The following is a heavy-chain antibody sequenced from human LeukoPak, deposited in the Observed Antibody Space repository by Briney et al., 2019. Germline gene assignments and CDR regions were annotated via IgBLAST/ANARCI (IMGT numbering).Heavy chain of an antibody. CDR3: ARVRQYSSGWYSGYFDY. D-gene: IGHD6-19*01. Sequence: GGSLRLSCAASGFTFSRYSMNWVRQAPGKGLEWVSVIYGGGSTYYADSVKGRFTISRDNSKNTLYLQMNSLRAEDTAVYYCARVRQYSSGWYSGYFDYWGQGTLVTVSS. CDR2: IYGGGST. CDR1: GFTFSRYS. V-gene: IGHV3-53*01. J-gene: IGHJ4*02.